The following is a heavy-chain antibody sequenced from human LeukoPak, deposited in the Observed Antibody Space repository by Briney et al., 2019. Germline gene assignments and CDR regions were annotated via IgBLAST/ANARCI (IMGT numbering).Heavy chain of an antibody. CDR2: IWYDGSNK. J-gene: IGHJ3*02. CDR3: AKSLSITIFGVVINDAFDI. CDR1: GFTFSSYG. D-gene: IGHD3-3*01. V-gene: IGHV3-33*06. Sequence: SGGSLRLSCAASGFTFSSYGMHWVRQAPGKGLEWVAVIWYDGSNKYYADSVKGRFTISRDNSKNTLYLQMNSLRAEDTAMYYCAKSLSITIFGVVINDAFDIWGQGTMVTVSS.